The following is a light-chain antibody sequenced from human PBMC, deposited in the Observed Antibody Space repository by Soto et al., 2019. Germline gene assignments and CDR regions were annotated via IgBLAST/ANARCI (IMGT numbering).Light chain of an antibody. J-gene: IGLJ2*01. CDR3: AAWDVSLVV. CDR1: SPSIGTNT. CDR2: SNN. V-gene: IGLV1-44*01. Sequence: QSVLTQPPSASGTPGQRVTISCSGSSPSIGTNTVTWYQQLPGTAPKLLIYSNNQRPSGVPDRFSGSQSGTSASLAISGLQSEDEAEYYCAAWDVSLVVFGGGTKLTVL.